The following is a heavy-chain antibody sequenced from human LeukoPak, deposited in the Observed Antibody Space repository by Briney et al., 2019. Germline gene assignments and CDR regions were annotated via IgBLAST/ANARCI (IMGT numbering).Heavy chain of an antibody. V-gene: IGHV3-21*01. D-gene: IGHD6-19*01. Sequence: GGSLRLSCAASGFTFSSYSMNWVRQAPGKGLEWVSSISSSSSYIYYADSVKGRFTISRDNAKNSLYLQMNSLRAEDTAVYYCAREGDSSGSYYFDYWGQGTLVTVSS. CDR1: GFTFSSYS. CDR3: AREGDSSGSYYFDY. CDR2: ISSSSSYI. J-gene: IGHJ4*02.